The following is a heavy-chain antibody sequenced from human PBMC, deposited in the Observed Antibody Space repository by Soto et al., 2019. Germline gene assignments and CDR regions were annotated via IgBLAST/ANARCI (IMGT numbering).Heavy chain of an antibody. Sequence: ASVKVSCKASGYTVTSYYIHWVRQAPGQGLEWMGTINPSAGSTSHAQKFQGRVTMTRDTSTSTVYMEVSSLRSEDTAVYYCAWSDTAMVWTFDYWGQGTLVTVSS. J-gene: IGHJ4*02. CDR3: AWSDTAMVWTFDY. CDR2: INPSAGST. D-gene: IGHD5-18*01. CDR1: GYTVTSYY. V-gene: IGHV1-46*03.